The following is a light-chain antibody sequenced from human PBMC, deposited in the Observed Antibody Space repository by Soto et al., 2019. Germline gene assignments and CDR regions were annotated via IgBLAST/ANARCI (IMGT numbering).Light chain of an antibody. CDR2: DAS. CDR3: QQRSNWPPEIT. Sequence: DIVLTQSPGTLSLSAGERATLSCRASQNISNYLIWYQQKPGQAPRLLIYDASNRATGIPARFSGSGSGTDFTLTISSLEPEDFAVYYCQQRSNWPPEITFGQGTRLEIK. CDR1: QNISNY. V-gene: IGKV3-11*01. J-gene: IGKJ5*01.